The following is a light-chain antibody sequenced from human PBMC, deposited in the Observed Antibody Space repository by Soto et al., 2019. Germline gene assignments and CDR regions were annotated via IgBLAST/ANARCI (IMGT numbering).Light chain of an antibody. J-gene: IGLJ2*01. Sequence: QSVLTQPPSVSGAPGQRVTISCTGCSSNIGAGYDVHWYQQLPGTAPKLLIYGNSNRPSGVPDRFSGSKSGTSASLAITGLQAEGEADYYCQSYDSSLSAVVFGGGTKLTVL. CDR2: GNS. V-gene: IGLV1-40*01. CDR3: QSYDSSLSAVV. CDR1: SSNIGAGYD.